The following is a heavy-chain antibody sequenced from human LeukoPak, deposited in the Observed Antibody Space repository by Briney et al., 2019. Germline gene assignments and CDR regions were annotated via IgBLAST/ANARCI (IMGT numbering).Heavy chain of an antibody. D-gene: IGHD5-12*01. CDR1: GFTFSSYW. J-gene: IGHJ3*02. CDR3: AIDAGYSYDHAFDI. Sequence: PGGSLRLSCAASGFTFSSYWMSWVRQAPGKGLEWVANIKQDGSEKYYVDSVKGRFTISRDNAKNSLYLQMNSLRAEDTAVYYCAIDAGYSYDHAFDIWGQGTMVTVSS. V-gene: IGHV3-7*01. CDR2: IKQDGSEK.